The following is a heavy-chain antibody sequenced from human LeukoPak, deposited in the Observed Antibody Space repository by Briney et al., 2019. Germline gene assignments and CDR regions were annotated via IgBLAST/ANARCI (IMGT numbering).Heavy chain of an antibody. CDR1: GFTVSSNY. D-gene: IGHD3-9*01. V-gene: IGHV3-53*01. CDR3: ARAFATGAHDY. CDR2: IYSGGST. J-gene: IGHJ4*02. Sequence: GGSLRLSCAASGFTVSSNYMSWVRQAPGKGLEWVSVIYSGGSTYYADSVKGRFTISRDNSKNTLYLQMNSLRAEDTAVYYCARAFATGAHDYWGQGTLVTVSS.